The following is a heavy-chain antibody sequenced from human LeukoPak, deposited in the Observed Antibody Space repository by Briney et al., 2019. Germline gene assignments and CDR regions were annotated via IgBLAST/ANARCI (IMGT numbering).Heavy chain of an antibody. D-gene: IGHD1-7*01. CDR2: MYSGGST. V-gene: IGHV3-53*01. J-gene: IGHJ4*02. CDR3: ARDVSLKLRFLY. Sequence: PGGSLRLSCAASGFTVGTNYMSWVRQAPGRGLEWVSVMYSGGSTYYADSVKGRFTISRDNSKNTLYLQMNSLRADDTAVYYCARDVSLKLRFLYWGQGTLVTVSS. CDR1: GFTVGTNY.